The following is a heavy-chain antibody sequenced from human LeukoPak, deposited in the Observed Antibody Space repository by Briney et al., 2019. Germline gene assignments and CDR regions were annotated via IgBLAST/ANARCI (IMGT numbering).Heavy chain of an antibody. D-gene: IGHD2-2*01. Sequence: SVKVSCKASGYTFTGYYMHWVRQAPGQGLEWMGRIIPIFGIANYAQKFQGRVTITADKSTSTAYMELSSLRSEDTAVYYCARAARSSSYYYYGMDVWGQGTTVTVSS. J-gene: IGHJ6*02. CDR3: ARAARSSSYYYYGMDV. CDR1: GYTFTGYY. V-gene: IGHV1-69*04. CDR2: IIPIFGIA.